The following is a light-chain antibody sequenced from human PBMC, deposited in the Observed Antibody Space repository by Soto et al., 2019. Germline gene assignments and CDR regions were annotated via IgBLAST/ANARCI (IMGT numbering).Light chain of an antibody. CDR1: QSVGSRF. J-gene: IGKJ2*01. CDR2: GAS. V-gene: IGKV3-20*01. Sequence: EIVMTQSPATLSVSPGQRATLSCRASQSVGSRFLAWYQQKPGQAPRLLIYGASSRATGIPDRFSGSGSGTDFTLTISRLEPEDFAVYYCQQYGSSPRYTFGQGTKVDIK. CDR3: QQYGSSPRYT.